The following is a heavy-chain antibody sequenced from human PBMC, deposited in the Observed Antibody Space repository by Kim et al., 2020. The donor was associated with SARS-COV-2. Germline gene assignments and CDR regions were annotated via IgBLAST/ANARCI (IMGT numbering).Heavy chain of an antibody. CDR1: GGTFSSYA. Sequence: SVKVSCKASGGTFSSYAISWVRQAPGQGLEWMGGIIPIFGTANYAQKFQGRVTITADKSTSTVYMELSSLKSEDTAVYSCAGVGANTHFDNWGQGTLVTVSS. J-gene: IGHJ4*02. D-gene: IGHD3-10*01. V-gene: IGHV1-69*06. CDR2: IIPIFGTA. CDR3: AGVGANTHFDN.